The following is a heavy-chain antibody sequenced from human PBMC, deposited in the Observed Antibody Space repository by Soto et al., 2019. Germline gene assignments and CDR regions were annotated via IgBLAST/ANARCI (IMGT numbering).Heavy chain of an antibody. D-gene: IGHD6-19*01. CDR3: AGGTGGQWLVRHDAFDI. Sequence: SETLSLTCTVSGGSISSYYWSWIRQPPGKGLEWIGYIYYSGSTNYNPSLKSRVTISVDTSKNQFSLKLSSVTAADTAVYYCAGGTGGQWLVRHDAFDIWGQGTMVTVSS. J-gene: IGHJ3*02. CDR1: GGSISSYY. CDR2: IYYSGST. V-gene: IGHV4-59*01.